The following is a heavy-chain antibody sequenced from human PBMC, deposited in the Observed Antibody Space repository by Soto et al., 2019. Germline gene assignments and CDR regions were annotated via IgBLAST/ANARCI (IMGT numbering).Heavy chain of an antibody. V-gene: IGHV1-3*01. CDR3: ARDVDTSMSAPLDY. CDR2: INVGTGDT. CDR1: GYTFTAYA. Sequence: QVQLVQSGAEVKKPGASVRVSCKASGYTFTAYAMDWVRQTPGQRLEWVGWINVGTGDTEYSQQFRGRVNITRDTSARTLYMELSRLRSEDTAVYYCARDVDTSMSAPLDYWGQGSLVTVSS. J-gene: IGHJ4*02. D-gene: IGHD5-18*01.